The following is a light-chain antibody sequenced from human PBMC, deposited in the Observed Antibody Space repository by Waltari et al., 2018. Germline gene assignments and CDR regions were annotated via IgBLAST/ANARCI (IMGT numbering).Light chain of an antibody. V-gene: IGKV1-5*03. CDR3: QQYSRPPWT. CDR2: KAS. CDR1: QGINRW. Sequence: DIQMTQSPSTLSASVGDRVTITCRASQGINRWLAWYQQKPGTAPHLLSSKASTLESGVASRFSGSGSGTEFTLTISGLQPDDFALYYCQQYSRPPWTFGQGTKVEV. J-gene: IGKJ1*01.